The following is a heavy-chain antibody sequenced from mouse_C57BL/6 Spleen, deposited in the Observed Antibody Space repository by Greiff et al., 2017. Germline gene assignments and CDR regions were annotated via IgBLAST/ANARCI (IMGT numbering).Heavy chain of an antibody. CDR1: GYTFTDYN. J-gene: IGHJ4*01. D-gene: IGHD1-1*01. CDR3: ARSGGSSYEGAMDY. Sequence: EVKLQESGPELVKPGASVKIPCKASGYTFTDYNMDWVKQSHGKSLEWIGDINPNNGGTIYNQKFKGKATLTVDKSSSTAYMELRSLTSEDTAVYYCARSGGSSYEGAMDYWGQGTSVTVSS. CDR2: INPNNGGT. V-gene: IGHV1-18*01.